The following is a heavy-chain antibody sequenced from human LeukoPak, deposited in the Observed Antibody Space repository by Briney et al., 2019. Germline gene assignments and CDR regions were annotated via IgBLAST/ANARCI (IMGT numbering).Heavy chain of an antibody. J-gene: IGHJ4*02. V-gene: IGHV3-23*01. CDR3: AKSNSYFDY. Sequence: GGSLRLSCAASGFTFSSYAMTWLRQAPGKGLEWVSSISGSGVSTYYADSVKGRVTISRDNSKNTVYLQMNSLRADDTAVYYCAKSNSYFDYWGQGTLVTVSP. D-gene: IGHD1-1*01. CDR1: GFTFSSYA. CDR2: ISGSGVST.